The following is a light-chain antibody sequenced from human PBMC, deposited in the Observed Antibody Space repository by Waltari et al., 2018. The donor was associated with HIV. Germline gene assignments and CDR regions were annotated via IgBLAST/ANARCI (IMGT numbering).Light chain of an antibody. Sequence: QSVLTQPPSASGTPGQRVTISCSGSSSNIGTNTVNWFQHLPGTAPKPSIEANNQRPSGVPDRFSGSKSGTSASLAISGLQSEDEADYYCAARDDSLSAWVFGGGTKLTVL. V-gene: IGLV1-44*01. J-gene: IGLJ3*02. CDR3: AARDDSLSAWV. CDR1: SSNIGTNT. CDR2: ANN.